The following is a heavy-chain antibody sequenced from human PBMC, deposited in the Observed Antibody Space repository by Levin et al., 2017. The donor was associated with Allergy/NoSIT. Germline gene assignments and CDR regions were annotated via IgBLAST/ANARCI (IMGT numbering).Heavy chain of an antibody. Sequence: QAGGSLRLSCAASGFPFSSYGMHWVRQGPGKGLEWVASIWYDGSNKYYGDPVKGRFTISRDNSKNTVYLEMHNLRAADTATYHCARDRSESYFWFWGQGTLVTVSS. CDR3: ARDRSESYFWF. CDR2: IWYDGSNK. V-gene: IGHV3-33*01. J-gene: IGHJ4*02. CDR1: GFPFSSYG. D-gene: IGHD3-10*01.